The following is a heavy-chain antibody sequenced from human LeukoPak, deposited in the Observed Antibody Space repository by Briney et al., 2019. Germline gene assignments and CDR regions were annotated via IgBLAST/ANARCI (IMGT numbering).Heavy chain of an antibody. J-gene: IGHJ4*02. V-gene: IGHV4-39*02. D-gene: IGHD2-2*01. CDR2: ISNGGST. CDR1: GGSIRSSTYY. Sequence: PSETLSLTCTVSGGSIRSSTYYWGWIRQPPGKGLEWIGSISNGGSTFYNPSLKSRVTISVDTSKNHFSLKLGSVTAADTAVYYCARRASWASWSGFDYWGQGTLVTVSS. CDR3: ARRASWASWSGFDY.